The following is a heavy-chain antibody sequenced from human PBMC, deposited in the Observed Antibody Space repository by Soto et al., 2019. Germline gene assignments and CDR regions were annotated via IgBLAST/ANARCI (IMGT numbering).Heavy chain of an antibody. V-gene: IGHV3-21*01. Sequence: GGSLRLSCAASGFTFSSYSMNWVRQAPGKGLEWVSSISSSSSYIYYADSVKGRFTISRDNAKNSLYLQMNSLRAEDTAVYYCAGVPHDDSSGYYYFDYWGQGTLVTVSS. D-gene: IGHD3-22*01. CDR1: GFTFSSYS. CDR2: ISSSSSYI. CDR3: AGVPHDDSSGYYYFDY. J-gene: IGHJ4*02.